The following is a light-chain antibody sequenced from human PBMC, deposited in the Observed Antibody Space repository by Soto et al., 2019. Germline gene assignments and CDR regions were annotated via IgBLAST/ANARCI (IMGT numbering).Light chain of an antibody. Sequence: AIQMTQSPSSLSASVGDRVTISCRASQDIRHDLGWHQQTPGKAPKVLIYGASSLQSGVPSRFSGSGSGTDFNLTISSLQPEDFATYYCLQDYNYPWTFGQGTKVEVK. CDR1: QDIRHD. CDR3: LQDYNYPWT. CDR2: GAS. J-gene: IGKJ1*01. V-gene: IGKV1-6*01.